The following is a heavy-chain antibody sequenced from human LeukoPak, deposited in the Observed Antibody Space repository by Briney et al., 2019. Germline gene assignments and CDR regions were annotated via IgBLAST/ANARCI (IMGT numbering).Heavy chain of an antibody. D-gene: IGHD2-15*01. CDR3: ARDHPSNIVVVVEPLGIGWFDP. V-gene: IGHV1-69*13. CDR1: GGTFSSYA. J-gene: IGHJ5*02. CDR2: IIPIFGTA. Sequence: GASVKVSCKASGGTFSSYAISWVRQAPGQGLEWMGGIIPIFGTANYAQKFQGRVTITADESTSTAYMELSSLRSEDTAVYYCARDHPSNIVVVVEPLGIGWFDPWGQGTLVTVSS.